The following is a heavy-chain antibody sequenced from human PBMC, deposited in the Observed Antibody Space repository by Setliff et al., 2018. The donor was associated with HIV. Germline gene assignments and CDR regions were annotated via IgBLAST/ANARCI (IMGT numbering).Heavy chain of an antibody. V-gene: IGHV4-59*08. CDR2: IYNSVTT. J-gene: IGHJ3*02. D-gene: IGHD3-22*01. CDR1: GASISSNT. Sequence: SETLSLTCIVSGASISSNTWSWIRQAPGKGLQWIGFIYNSVTTNYNPSLKSRVTISVDTSKNQFSLKLSSVTAADTAVYYCARAASVYDSPKGAFDIWGQGTMVTVSS. CDR3: ARAASVYDSPKGAFDI.